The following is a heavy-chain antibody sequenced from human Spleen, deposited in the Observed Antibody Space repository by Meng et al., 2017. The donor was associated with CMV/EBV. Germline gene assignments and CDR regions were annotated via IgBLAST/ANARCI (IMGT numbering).Heavy chain of an antibody. D-gene: IGHD3-22*01. J-gene: IGHJ4*02. CDR2: IDGSSGGT. CDR1: GFTFSSYA. CDR3: TLQPIYSRFDY. Sequence: GGSLRLSCAASGFTFSSYAMSWVRQAPGKGLEWVSTIDGSSGGTYYTDSVKGRFTISRDNSKSTLYLQMNSLRADDTAMYYCTLQPIYSRFDYWGQGALVTVSS. V-gene: IGHV3-23*01.